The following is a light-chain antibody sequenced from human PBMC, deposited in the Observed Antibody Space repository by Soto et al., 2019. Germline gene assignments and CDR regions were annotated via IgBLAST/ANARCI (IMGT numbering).Light chain of an antibody. CDR2: EGS. J-gene: IGLJ3*02. V-gene: IGLV2-23*01. CDR3: CSYAGTRIPT. Sequence: QSALTQPASVSGSLGQSITISCTGTSSDVGSYKSVSWYQNHPGKAPKLMIYEGSKRPSGVSNRFSGSNSGNTASLTISVLQAEDEADYYCCSYAGTRIPTFGGGTKVTVL. CDR1: SSDVGSYKS.